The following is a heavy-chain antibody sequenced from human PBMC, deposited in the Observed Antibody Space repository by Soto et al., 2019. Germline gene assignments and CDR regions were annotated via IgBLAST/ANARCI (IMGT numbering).Heavy chain of an antibody. D-gene: IGHD2-15*01. J-gene: IGHJ5*01. CDR2: IYYGGST. Sequence: QLQLQESGPGLVKPSETLSLTCTVSVGAITSSSWYWGWIRQPPGKGLEWMGSIYYGGSTYYNPSLKSRSTISVDTSKNQFSLKLSSVTAADTAVYYCARQPYCSGGSCYLWFDSWGQGNLVTVSS. CDR3: ARQPYCSGGSCYLWFDS. CDR1: VGAITSSSWY. V-gene: IGHV4-39*01.